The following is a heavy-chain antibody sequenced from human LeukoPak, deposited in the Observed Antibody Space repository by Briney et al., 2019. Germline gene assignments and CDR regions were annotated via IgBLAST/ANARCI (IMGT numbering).Heavy chain of an antibody. CDR2: IWSDGTNQ. V-gene: IGHV3-33*06. CDR1: KFTFSHYG. Sequence: GRSLRLSCAASKFTFSHYGMHWVCQAPGKGLQWVAVIWSDGTNQYYADSVKGRFTISRDNSNKIVYLQMNSLRADDTGVYYCAKDAQRGFDYSNSLEYWGQGALVIVSS. J-gene: IGHJ4*02. CDR3: AKDAQRGFDYSNSLEY. D-gene: IGHD4-11*01.